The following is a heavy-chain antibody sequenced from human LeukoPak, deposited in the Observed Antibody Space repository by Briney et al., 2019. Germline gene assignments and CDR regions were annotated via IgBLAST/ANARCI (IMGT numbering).Heavy chain of an antibody. CDR3: ARNDILGLNYYYYMDV. J-gene: IGHJ6*03. CDR1: GGTFSSYA. V-gene: IGHV1-69*13. CDR2: IIPIFGTA. Sequence: SVKVSCKASGGTFSSYAISWVRQAPGQGLEWMGGIIPIFGTANYAQKFQGRVTITADESTSTAYMELSSLRSEDTAVYYCARNDILGLNYYYYMDVWGKGTTVTISS. D-gene: IGHD3-9*01.